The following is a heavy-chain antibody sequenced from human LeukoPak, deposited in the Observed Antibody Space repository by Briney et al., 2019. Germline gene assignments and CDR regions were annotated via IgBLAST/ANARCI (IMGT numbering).Heavy chain of an antibody. V-gene: IGHV3-53*01. D-gene: IGHD3-22*01. CDR2: IYSGGST. Sequence: PGGSLRLSCAASGFTVSSNYMSWVRQAPGKGLGWVSVIYSGGSTYYADSVKGRFTISRDNSKNTLYLQMNSLRAEDTAVYYCARAYYDSSGYYLNDAFDIWGQGTMVTVSS. CDR3: ARAYYDSSGYYLNDAFDI. J-gene: IGHJ3*02. CDR1: GFTVSSNY.